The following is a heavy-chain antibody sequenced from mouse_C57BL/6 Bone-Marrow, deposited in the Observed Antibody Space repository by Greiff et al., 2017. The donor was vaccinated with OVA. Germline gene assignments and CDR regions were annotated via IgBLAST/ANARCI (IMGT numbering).Heavy chain of an antibody. V-gene: IGHV14-4*01. D-gene: IGHD2-2*01. CDR2: IDPENGDT. Sequence: VQLQQSGAELVRPGASVKLSCTASGFNIKDDYMHWVKQRPEQGLEWIGWIDPENGDTEYASKFQGKATITADTSSNTAYLQLSSLTSEDTAVYYCTLLLCLRPRGLDYWGQGTTLTVSS. CDR3: TLLLCLRPRGLDY. J-gene: IGHJ2*01. CDR1: GFNIKDDY.